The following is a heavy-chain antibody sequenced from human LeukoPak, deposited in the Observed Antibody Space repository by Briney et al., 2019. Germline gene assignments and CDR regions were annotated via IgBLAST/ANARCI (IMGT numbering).Heavy chain of an antibody. D-gene: IGHD3-22*01. Sequence: GASVKVSCKASGYTFTGYYIHWVRQAPGQGLEWMGWINPNSGGTNYAQKFKGRVTMTRDTSISTAYMELSRLRSDDTAVYYCARVKNYYDSSGYLYYFDYWGQGTLVTVSS. CDR2: INPNSGGT. V-gene: IGHV1-2*02. J-gene: IGHJ4*02. CDR1: GYTFTGYY. CDR3: ARVKNYYDSSGYLYYFDY.